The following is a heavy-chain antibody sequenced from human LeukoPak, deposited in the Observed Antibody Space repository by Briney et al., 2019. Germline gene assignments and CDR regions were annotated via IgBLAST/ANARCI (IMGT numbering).Heavy chain of an antibody. V-gene: IGHV3-30*02. CDR3: AKDRVLRYFDWSPRLGLVY. J-gene: IGHJ4*02. CDR1: GFTFSSYG. CDR2: IRYDGSNK. Sequence: PGGSLRLSCAASGFTFSSYGMHWVRQAPGKGLEWVAFIRYDGSNKYYADSVKGRFTISRDNSKNTLYLQMNSLRAEDTAVYYCAKDRVLRYFDWSPRLGLVYWGQGTLVTVSS. D-gene: IGHD3-9*01.